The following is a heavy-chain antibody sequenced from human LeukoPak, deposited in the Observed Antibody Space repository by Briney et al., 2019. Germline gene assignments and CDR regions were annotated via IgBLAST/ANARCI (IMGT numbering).Heavy chain of an antibody. D-gene: IGHD2-21*02. CDR3: ARDDSSQYYYYYMDV. J-gene: IGHJ6*03. CDR2: IYHSGST. Sequence: SQTLSLTCTVPGGSISSGGYYWSWIRQPPGKGLEWIGYIYHSGSTYYNPSLKSRVTISVDRSENQFSLKLSSVTAADTAVYYCARDDSSQYYYYYMDVWGKGTTVTVSS. CDR1: GGSISSGGYY. V-gene: IGHV4-30-2*01.